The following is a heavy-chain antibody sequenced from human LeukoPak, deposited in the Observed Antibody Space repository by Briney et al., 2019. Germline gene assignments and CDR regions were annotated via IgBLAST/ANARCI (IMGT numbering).Heavy chain of an antibody. CDR2: IYYSGST. D-gene: IGHD5-18*01. V-gene: IGHV4-39*07. CDR1: GDSISSNSYY. Sequence: SETLSLTCTVSGDSISSNSYYWGWIRQPPGKGLEWIGSIYYSGSTYYNPSLKSRVTISVDTSKNQFSLKLSSVTAADTAVYYCARQFYTAIVLFWFDPWGLGTLVTVSS. CDR3: ARQFYTAIVLFWFDP. J-gene: IGHJ5*02.